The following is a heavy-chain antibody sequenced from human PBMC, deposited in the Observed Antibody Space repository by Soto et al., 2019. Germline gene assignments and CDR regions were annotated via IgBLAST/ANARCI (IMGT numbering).Heavy chain of an antibody. J-gene: IGHJ3*01. CDR3: ARARWYDAFDV. Sequence: SETLSLTCAVSGFFISSGNYWGWIRKPPGKGLEWIGSIFHGGDTYYNPSLKSRVTISVDMSKNQFSLKLNSVTAADTAVYYCARARWYDAFDVWGQGTVVTVSS. CDR1: GFFISSGNY. D-gene: IGHD2-15*01. CDR2: IFHGGDT. V-gene: IGHV4-38-2*01.